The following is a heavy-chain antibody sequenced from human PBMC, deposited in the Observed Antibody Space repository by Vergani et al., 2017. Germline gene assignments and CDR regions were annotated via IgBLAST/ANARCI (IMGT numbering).Heavy chain of an antibody. CDR3: ARSGYCANGVFYMTYYYYMDV. D-gene: IGHD2-8*01. CDR1: GFTLSSHA. J-gene: IGHJ6*03. CDR2: IWYDGSKE. V-gene: IGHV3-33*01. Sequence: QVQLEESGGGVVQPGRSLRLSCAGSGFTLSSHAMHWVRQAPGKGLEWVAFIWYDGSKEYYADSVKGRFTISRDNSKNTLYLQMNNLRAADTSVYYCARSGYCANGVFYMTYYYYMDVWGKGTAVTVSS.